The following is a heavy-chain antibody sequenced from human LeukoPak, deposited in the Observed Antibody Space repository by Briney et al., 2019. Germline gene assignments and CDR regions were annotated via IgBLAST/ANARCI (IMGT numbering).Heavy chain of an antibody. Sequence: GGSLRLSCAASGFTFSSYGMHWVRQAPGKGLEWVAVISYDGSNKYYADSVKGRFTISRDNSKNTLYLQMNSLRAEDTAVYYCAKTEGGQLALEEYPTRGYYYYYMDVWGKGTTVTVSS. CDR2: ISYDGSNK. D-gene: IGHD6-6*01. V-gene: IGHV3-30*18. J-gene: IGHJ6*03. CDR1: GFTFSSYG. CDR3: AKTEGGQLALEEYPTRGYYYYYMDV.